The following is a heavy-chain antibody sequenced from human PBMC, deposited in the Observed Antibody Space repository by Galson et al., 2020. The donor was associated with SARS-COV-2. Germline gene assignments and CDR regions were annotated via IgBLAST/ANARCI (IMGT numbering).Heavy chain of an antibody. Sequence: PGKGLEWVANIKQDGSEKYYVDSVKGRFTISRDNAKNSLYLQMNSLRAEDTAVYYCARERDIAARNGVTYYYYGMDVWGQGTTVTVSS. CDR3: ARERDIAARNGVTYYYYGMDV. J-gene: IGHJ6*02. CDR2: IKQDGSEK. V-gene: IGHV3-7*03. D-gene: IGHD6-13*01.